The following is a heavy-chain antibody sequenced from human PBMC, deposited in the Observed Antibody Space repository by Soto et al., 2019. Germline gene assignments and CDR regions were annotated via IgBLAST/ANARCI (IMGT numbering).Heavy chain of an antibody. D-gene: IGHD5-12*01. CDR3: ARITVDIVATISFVYWFDP. CDR1: GGSVSSGSYY. J-gene: IGHJ5*02. Sequence: SETLSLTCTVSGGSVSSGSYYWSWIRQPPGKGLEWIGYIYYSGSTNYNPSLKSRVTISVDTSKNQFSLKLSSVTAADTAVYYCARITVDIVATISFVYWFDPWGQGTLVTVS. V-gene: IGHV4-61*01. CDR2: IYYSGST.